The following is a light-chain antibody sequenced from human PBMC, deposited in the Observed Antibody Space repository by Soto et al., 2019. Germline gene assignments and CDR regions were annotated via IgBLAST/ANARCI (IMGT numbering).Light chain of an antibody. CDR1: SSNIGAGYD. J-gene: IGLJ1*01. V-gene: IGLV1-40*01. Sequence: QSVLTQPPSVSGAPGQRVTISCTGSSSNIGAGYDVHWYQQLPGTAPKLLIYGNSNRPSGVPDRFSGSKSGTSASLAITGLQAVDEADYYCQSYDSSLSGNYVFGTGTKVTVL. CDR3: QSYDSSLSGNYV. CDR2: GNS.